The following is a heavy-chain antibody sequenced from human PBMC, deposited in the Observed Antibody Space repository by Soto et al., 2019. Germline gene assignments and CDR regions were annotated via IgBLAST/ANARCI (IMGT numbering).Heavy chain of an antibody. CDR3: AEDGYGNNDGDALHI. Sequence: QGQLVQSGAEVKKPGASVKVSCKASGYTFTSFGITWVRQAPGQGLEWMGWISTYNGKANYAQKLQGRVTVTRDTSTNTAYMELRSLRSDDTAVYYCAEDGYGNNDGDALHIWGQCTMVTVSS. V-gene: IGHV1-18*04. J-gene: IGHJ3*02. CDR2: ISTYNGKA. D-gene: IGHD4-4*01. CDR1: GYTFTSFG.